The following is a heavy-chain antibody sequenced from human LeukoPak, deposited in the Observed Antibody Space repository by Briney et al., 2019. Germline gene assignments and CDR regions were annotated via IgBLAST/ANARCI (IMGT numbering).Heavy chain of an antibody. CDR3: ARDGPGATQDY. V-gene: IGHV3-74*01. J-gene: IGHJ4*02. CDR2: IITHRSYT. Sequence: SRIITHRSYTNYPASVKGRFPISRHNPKNKLYLQMNSLRAEDTAVYYCARDGPGATQDYWGQGTLVTASS. D-gene: IGHD1-26*01.